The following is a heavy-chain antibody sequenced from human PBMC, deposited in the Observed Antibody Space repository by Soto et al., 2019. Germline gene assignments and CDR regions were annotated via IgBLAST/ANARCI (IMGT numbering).Heavy chain of an antibody. D-gene: IGHD2-2*01. J-gene: IGHJ6*02. CDR1: GFTFSIYA. V-gene: IGHV3-23*01. Sequence: PGGSLRLSCTTPGFTFSIYAMSWLRRAPGKGLEWVSVIRASGGRTYYADSVKGRFTMSRENSKNTLFLQMNSLRDEDTAIYYCAKEVVIESAGRSHSYYYGLDVWGPGTTVTVSS. CDR2: IRASGGRT. CDR3: AKEVVIESAGRSHSYYYGLDV.